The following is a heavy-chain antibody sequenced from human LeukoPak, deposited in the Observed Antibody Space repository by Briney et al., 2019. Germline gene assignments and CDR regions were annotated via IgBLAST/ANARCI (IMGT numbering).Heavy chain of an antibody. CDR1: GGSINYYY. D-gene: IGHD2-15*01. V-gene: IGHV4-59*01. Sequence: SETLSLTCTVSGGSINYYYWNWIRQPPGKGLEWIGYIHSSGNTRYNPSLRSRVTKSVETSKNQFSLRLTSVTPADTAVYYCARVGRYCSGGSCYGENWFDPWGQGTLVTVSS. CDR3: ARVGRYCSGGSCYGENWFDP. CDR2: IHSSGNT. J-gene: IGHJ5*02.